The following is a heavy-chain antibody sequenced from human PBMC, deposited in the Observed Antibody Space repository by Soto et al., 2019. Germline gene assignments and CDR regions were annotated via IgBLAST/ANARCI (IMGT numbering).Heavy chain of an antibody. V-gene: IGHV4-39*01. CDR2: MYSSGNT. CDR1: AGSISRSNYY. CDR3: ARQPYDSSGYYYGA. D-gene: IGHD3-22*01. J-gene: IGHJ5*02. Sequence: QLQLQESGPGLVKPSETLSLTCTVSAGSISRSNYYWGWIRQPPGMGLEWIGSMYSSGNTYYNPSLKGRVTISVDTSQNQFSLVLTSVTAANTAVYYWARQPYDSSGYYYGAWGQGTLVTVSS.